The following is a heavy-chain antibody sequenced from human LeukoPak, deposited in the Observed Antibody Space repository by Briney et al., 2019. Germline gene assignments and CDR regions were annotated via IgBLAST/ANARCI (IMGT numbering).Heavy chain of an antibody. CDR1: GFTFSNYA. Sequence: GGSLRLSCSASGFTFSNYAMYWVRQAPGKGLEWVSYISDSSSYTKYADSVKGRFTISRDNAKNSLYLQMNSLRAEDTALYYCASSLHYYGSSYWGQGTLVTVSS. D-gene: IGHD3-10*01. CDR2: ISDSSSYT. CDR3: ASSLHYYGSSY. V-gene: IGHV3-11*03. J-gene: IGHJ4*02.